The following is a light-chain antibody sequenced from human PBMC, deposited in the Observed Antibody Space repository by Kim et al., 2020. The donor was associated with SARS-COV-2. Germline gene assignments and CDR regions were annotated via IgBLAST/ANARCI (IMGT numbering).Light chain of an antibody. V-gene: IGKV3-11*01. J-gene: IGKJ5*01. CDR3: QQRGI. CDR1: QSVSSS. Sequence: ATLSLSPGKRATHSCRAGQSVSSSLAWDQQKPGQAPRLLIYGASNRATGIPARFSGSGSGSDFTLTSSSRRPEDCAVYYCQQRGIFGQGTRLEIK. CDR2: GAS.